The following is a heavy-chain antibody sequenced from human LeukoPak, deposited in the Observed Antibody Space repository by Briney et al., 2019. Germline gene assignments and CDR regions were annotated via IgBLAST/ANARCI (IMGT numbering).Heavy chain of an antibody. CDR2: IYYSGST. V-gene: IGHV4-59*01. CDR1: GGSISSYY. CDR3: ARSYDFWSGVDY. Sequence: SETLSLTCTVSGGSISSYYWSWIRQPPGKGLEWIGYIYYSGSTNYNPSLKSRVTISVDTSKNQFSLKLSSVTAADTAVYYCARSYDFWSGVDYWGQGTLVTVPS. D-gene: IGHD3-3*01. J-gene: IGHJ4*02.